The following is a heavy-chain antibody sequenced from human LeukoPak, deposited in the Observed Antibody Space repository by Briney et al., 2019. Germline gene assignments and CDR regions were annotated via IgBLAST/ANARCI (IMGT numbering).Heavy chain of an antibody. CDR1: GDSISSGDYY. CDR3: ARDRGLLCDY. V-gene: IGHV4-61*02. J-gene: IGHJ4*02. CDR2: ISSSGST. Sequence: SETLSLTCTVSGDSISSGDYYWSWIRQPAGKGLEWIGRISSSGSTNYNPSLKSRVTISVDTSKNQFSLKLNSVTAADTAVYYCARDRGLLCDYWGQGTLVTVSS. D-gene: IGHD3-10*01.